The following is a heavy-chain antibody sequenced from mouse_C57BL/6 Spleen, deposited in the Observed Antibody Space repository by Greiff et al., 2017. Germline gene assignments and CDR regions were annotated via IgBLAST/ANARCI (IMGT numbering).Heavy chain of an antibody. CDR2: SRNKANDYTT. J-gene: IGHJ2*01. V-gene: IGHV7-1*01. D-gene: IGHD3-2*02. Sequence: EVKLMESGGGLVQSGRSLRLSCATSGFTFSDFYMEWVRQAPGKGLEWIAASRNKANDYTTEYSASVKGRFIVSRDTSQSILYLQMNALRAEDTAIYYCARGDSSGSYFDYWGQGTTLTVSS. CDR1: GFTFSDFY. CDR3: ARGDSSGSYFDY.